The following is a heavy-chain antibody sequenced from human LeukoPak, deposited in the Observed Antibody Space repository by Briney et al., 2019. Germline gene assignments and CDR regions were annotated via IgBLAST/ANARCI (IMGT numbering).Heavy chain of an antibody. CDR1: GFTFSSYW. J-gene: IGHJ4*02. V-gene: IGHV3-7*01. CDR3: ARVWSPPYTSSWPDYFDY. CDR2: IKQDGSEK. Sequence: AGGSLRLSCAASGFTFSSYWMSWVRQAPGKGLEWVANIKQDGSEKYYVDSLKGRFTISRDNAKSSLYLQMNTLRAEDTAVYYCARVWSPPYTSSWPDYFDYWGQGTLVTVSS. D-gene: IGHD6-13*01.